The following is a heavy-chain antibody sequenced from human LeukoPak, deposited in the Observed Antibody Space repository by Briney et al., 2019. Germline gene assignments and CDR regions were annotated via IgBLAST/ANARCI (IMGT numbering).Heavy chain of an antibody. V-gene: IGHV1-2*02. CDR1: GYTFTGYY. Sequence: GASVKVSCKASGYTFTGYYMHWVRQAPGQGLEWMGWINPNSGGTNYAQKFQGRVTMTRDTSISTAYMELSRLRSDDTAVYYCAREKPAAAGTFDYWGQGTLVTVSS. CDR3: AREKPAAAGTFDY. D-gene: IGHD6-13*01. J-gene: IGHJ4*02. CDR2: INPNSGGT.